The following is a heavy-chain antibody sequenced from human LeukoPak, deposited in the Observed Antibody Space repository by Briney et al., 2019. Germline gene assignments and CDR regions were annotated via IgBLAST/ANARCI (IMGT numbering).Heavy chain of an antibody. D-gene: IGHD4-17*01. CDR3: AGFGWTTGTYGHRGPFDY. J-gene: IGHJ4*02. Sequence: GGSLRLSCAASGFTFSSYWMSWVRQAPGKGLEWVANIKQDGSEKYYVDSVKGRFTISRDNAKNSLYLQMNSLRAEDTAVYYCAGFGWTTGTYGHRGPFDYWGQGTLVTVSS. CDR1: GFTFSSYW. V-gene: IGHV3-7*01. CDR2: IKQDGSEK.